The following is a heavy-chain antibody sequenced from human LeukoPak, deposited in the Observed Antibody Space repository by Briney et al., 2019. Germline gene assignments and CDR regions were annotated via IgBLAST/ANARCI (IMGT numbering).Heavy chain of an antibody. V-gene: IGHV3-53*01. CDR2: IYSGGTT. D-gene: IGHD1-26*01. Sequence: PGGSLRLSCGASGFIVSDNYMSWVRQAPGKGLEWVSVIYSGGTTYYADSVKGRFTISRDNSKNTLYLQMNSLRAEDTAVYYCARPLTIEGAFDIWGQGTMVTVSS. J-gene: IGHJ3*02. CDR1: GFIVSDNY. CDR3: ARPLTIEGAFDI.